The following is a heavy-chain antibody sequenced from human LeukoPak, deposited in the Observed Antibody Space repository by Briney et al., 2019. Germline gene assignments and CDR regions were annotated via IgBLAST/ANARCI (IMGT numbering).Heavy chain of an antibody. CDR2: IYYSGST. J-gene: IGHJ5*02. CDR1: GGSISSGDYY. CDR3: ARHPHIGWFDP. D-gene: IGHD2-21*01. V-gene: IGHV4-31*03. Sequence: SETLSLTCTVSGGSISSGDYYWSWVRQHPGKGLEWIGYIYYSGSTYYNPSLKSRVTISLDTSKNQFALKLSSVTAADTAVYYCARHPHIGWFDPWGQGTLVTVSS.